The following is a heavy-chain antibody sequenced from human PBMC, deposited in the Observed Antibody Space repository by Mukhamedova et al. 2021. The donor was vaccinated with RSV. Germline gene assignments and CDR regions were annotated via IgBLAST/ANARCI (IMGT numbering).Heavy chain of an antibody. J-gene: IGHJ4*02. Sequence: YAMTWVRQAPGMGLEWVSTIGASGGNTYYADSVKGRFTISRDNSRNTLYMQMNSLRAEDTALYYCAKPVVPASTEDYWGQGTLVT. D-gene: IGHD2-2*01. CDR1: YA. CDR2: IGASGGNT. V-gene: IGHV3-23*01. CDR3: AKPVVPASTEDY.